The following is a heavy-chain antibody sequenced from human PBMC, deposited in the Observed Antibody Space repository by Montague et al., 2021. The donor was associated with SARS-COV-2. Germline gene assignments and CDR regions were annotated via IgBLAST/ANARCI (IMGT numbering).Heavy chain of an antibody. CDR3: ARQLVYCSSTSCYEGRFDP. CDR1: GGSISSSSYY. CDR2: IYYSGST. Sequence: SETLSLTCTVSGGSISSSSYYWGWLRQPPGKGLEWIGSIYYSGSTYSNPSLKSRVTISVDTSKNPFSLKLSSVTAADTAVYYCARQLVYCSSTSCYEGRFDPWGQGTLVTVSS. D-gene: IGHD2-2*01. J-gene: IGHJ5*02. V-gene: IGHV4-39*01.